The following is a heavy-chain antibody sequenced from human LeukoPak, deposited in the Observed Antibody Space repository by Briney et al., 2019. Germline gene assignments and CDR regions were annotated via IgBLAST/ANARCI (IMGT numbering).Heavy chain of an antibody. CDR2: IWYDGSNK. V-gene: IGHV3-33*06. D-gene: IGHD6-19*01. J-gene: IGHJ4*02. Sequence: GGSLRLSCAASGFTFSSYGMHWVRQAPGKGLEWVAVIWYDGSNKYYADSVKGRFTISRDNSKNTLYLQKNSLRAEDTAVYYCAKDERASRGYSGGWCLDYWGQGTLVTVSS. CDR1: GFTFSSYG. CDR3: AKDERASRGYSGGWCLDY.